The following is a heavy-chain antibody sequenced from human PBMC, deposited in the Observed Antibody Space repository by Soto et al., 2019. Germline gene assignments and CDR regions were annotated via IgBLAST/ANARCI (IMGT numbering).Heavy chain of an antibody. CDR2: ISAYNGNT. J-gene: IGHJ6*02. D-gene: IGHD6-19*01. CDR1: GYTFTSYG. Sequence: QVQLVQSGAEVKKPGASVKVSCKASGYTFTSYGISWVRQAPGQGLEWMGWISAYNGNTNYAQKLQGRVTMTTDTSTSTAYMERRSLRSDDTAVYYCARDRGTPTYSSGWYRYYYYGMDVWGQGTTVTVSS. V-gene: IGHV1-18*04. CDR3: ARDRGTPTYSSGWYRYYYYGMDV.